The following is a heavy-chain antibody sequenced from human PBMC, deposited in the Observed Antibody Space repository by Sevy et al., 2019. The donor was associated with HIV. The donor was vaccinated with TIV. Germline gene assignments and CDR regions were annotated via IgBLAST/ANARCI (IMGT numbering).Heavy chain of an antibody. V-gene: IGHV1-18*01. J-gene: IGHJ4*02. CDR2: ISAYNGNT. CDR1: GYTFTSYG. CDR3: TGCRDGYNDPFDY. D-gene: IGHD5-12*01. Sequence: ASVKVSCKASGYTFTSYGISWVRQAPGQGLEWMGWISAYNGNTNYAQKLQGRVTMTTDTSTSTADIELRSLRSDDTAVYYCTGCRDGYNDPFDYWGEGTLATVSS.